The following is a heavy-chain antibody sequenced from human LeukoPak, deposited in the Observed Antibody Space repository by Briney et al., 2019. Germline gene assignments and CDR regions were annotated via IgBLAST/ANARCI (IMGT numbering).Heavy chain of an antibody. V-gene: IGHV4-34*01. CDR1: GFTVSDNY. J-gene: IGHJ5*02. CDR3: ARVYTDGWFDP. Sequence: GSLRLSCAASGFTVSDNYMSWVRQAPGKGLEWIGEINHSGSTNYNPSLKSRVTISVDTSKNQFSLKLSSVTAADTAVYYCARVYTDGWFDPWGQGTLVTVSS. CDR2: INHSGST. D-gene: IGHD2-2*02.